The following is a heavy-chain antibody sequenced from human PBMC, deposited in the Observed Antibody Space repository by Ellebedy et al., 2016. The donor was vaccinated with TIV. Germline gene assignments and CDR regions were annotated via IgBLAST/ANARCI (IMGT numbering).Heavy chain of an antibody. CDR3: AKVPVGYCTTPPCFYLDY. J-gene: IGHJ4*02. CDR2: ISYDGNNK. CDR1: GFTFRSYD. Sequence: GESLKISCAASGFTFRSYDMHWVRLAPGKGLEWVALISYDGNNKHYADSVEGRFTISRDNSKNTLFLQMNSLRAEDTAVYYCAKVPVGYCTTPPCFYLDYWGQGTLVTVSS. V-gene: IGHV3-30*18. D-gene: IGHD2-8*01.